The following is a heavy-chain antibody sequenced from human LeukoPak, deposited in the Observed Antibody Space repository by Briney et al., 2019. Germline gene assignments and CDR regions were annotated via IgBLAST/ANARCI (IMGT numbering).Heavy chain of an antibody. J-gene: IGHJ5*02. CDR2: ISSGGST. CDR3: ARVKGSGALGLDP. D-gene: IGHD3-10*01. V-gene: IGHV3-53*01. Sequence: PGGSLRLSCAASGFTVSSNYMSWVRQAPGKGLEWVSVISSGGSTYYADSVKGRFTISRDNSKNTLYLQMNSLRAEDTAVYYCARVKGSGALGLDPWGQGTLVIVSS. CDR1: GFTVSSNY.